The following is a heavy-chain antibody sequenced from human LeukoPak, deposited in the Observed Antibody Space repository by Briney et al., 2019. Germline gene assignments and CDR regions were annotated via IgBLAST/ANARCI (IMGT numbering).Heavy chain of an antibody. V-gene: IGHV3-23*01. CDR2: ISGSGDDP. CDR1: GFTFSNAY. Sequence: PGGSLRLSCAASGFTFSNAYMNWVRQAPGKGLEWVSSISGSGDDPSYADSVKGRFTISRDNSRNTLYLQMNSLRAEDTAVYYCAKQFVDIWGQGTLVTVSS. D-gene: IGHD5-24*01. CDR3: AKQFVDI. J-gene: IGHJ5*02.